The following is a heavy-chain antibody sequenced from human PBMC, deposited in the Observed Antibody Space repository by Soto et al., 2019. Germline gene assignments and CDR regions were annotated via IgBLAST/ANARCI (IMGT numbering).Heavy chain of an antibody. V-gene: IGHV3-21*06. D-gene: IGHD2-15*01. J-gene: IGHJ6*02. CDR2: VSTTSSYI. Sequence: EEQLVESGGGLVKPGGSLRLSCAASGFTFSSYSMNWLRQAPGKGLEWVSTVSTTSSYIYYSDSVKGRFIISRDNAKSALFLDMNSLRAEDTAIYVCARDLRGSDTYYGLDVWGQGTTVTVSS. CDR3: ARDLRGSDTYYGLDV. CDR1: GFTFSSYS.